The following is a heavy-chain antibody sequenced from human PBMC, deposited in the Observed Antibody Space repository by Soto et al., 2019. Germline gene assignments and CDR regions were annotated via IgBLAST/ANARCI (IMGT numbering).Heavy chain of an antibody. J-gene: IGHJ4*02. CDR3: ARWGLPGAAAVTIDY. CDR2: IYPGDSDT. V-gene: IGHV5-51*01. CDR1: GYSFTSYW. D-gene: IGHD6-25*01. Sequence: PGESLKISCKGSGYSFTSYWIGWVRQMPGKGLEWMGIIYPGDSDTRYSPSFQGQVTISADKSISTAYLQWSSLKASDTAMYYCARWGLPGAAAVTIDYWGQGTLVTVSS.